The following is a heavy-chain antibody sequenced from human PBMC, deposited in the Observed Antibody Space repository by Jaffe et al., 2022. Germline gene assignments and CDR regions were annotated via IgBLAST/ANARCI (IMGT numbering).Heavy chain of an antibody. V-gene: IGHV3-43D*04. D-gene: IGHD2-15*01. Sequence: EVQLVESGGVVVQPGGSLRLSCAASGFTFDDYAMHWVRQAPGKGLEWVSLISWDGGSTYYADSVKGRFTISRDNSKNSLYLQMNSLRAEDTALYYCAKGGYCSGGSCYPDYWGQGTLVTVSS. CDR3: AKGGYCSGGSCYPDY. J-gene: IGHJ4*02. CDR2: ISWDGGST. CDR1: GFTFDDYA.